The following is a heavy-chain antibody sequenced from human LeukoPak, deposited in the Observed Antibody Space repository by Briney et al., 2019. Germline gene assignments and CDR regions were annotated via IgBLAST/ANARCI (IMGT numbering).Heavy chain of an antibody. V-gene: IGHV3-23*01. CDR2: ISSGGGSA. CDR3: AKTSGGNC. CDR1: GFTFSTYD. Sequence: GGSLRLSCAASGFTFSTYDMSWVRQAPGKGLEWVSGISSGGGSAYYAESVEGRFTISRDNSKEMLYLQMNSLRAEDTAVYYCAKTSGGNCWGQGTLVTVSS. D-gene: IGHD6-25*01. J-gene: IGHJ4*02.